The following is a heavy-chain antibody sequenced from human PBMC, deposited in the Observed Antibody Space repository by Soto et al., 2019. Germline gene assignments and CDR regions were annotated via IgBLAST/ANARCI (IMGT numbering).Heavy chain of an antibody. Sequence: QVQLVQSGAEVKKPGSSVKVSCKASGGIFSTYAISWLRQAPGQGLEWMGGIIPLFGTPNYAQRFQGRVTITAVESTSTAYMELSRLRSEDTAVYYCARDRDDYGSGNYYNRIDFWGQGTLVTASS. D-gene: IGHD3-10*01. CDR2: IIPLFGTP. V-gene: IGHV1-69*01. CDR1: GGIFSTYA. CDR3: ARDRDDYGSGNYYNRIDF. J-gene: IGHJ4*02.